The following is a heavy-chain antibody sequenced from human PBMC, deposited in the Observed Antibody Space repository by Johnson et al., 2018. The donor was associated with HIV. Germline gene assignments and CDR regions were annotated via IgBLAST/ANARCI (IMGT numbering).Heavy chain of an antibody. Sequence: QVQLVESGGGVVQPGRSLRLSCAASGFTFSQFAMHWVRQAPGKGLEWVAIISYDGSNKYYADSVKGRFTISRDNSKNTLYLQMNSLRAEDTAVYYCTGGWYSLSAFDIWDQGTMVTVSS. CDR3: TGGWYSLSAFDI. J-gene: IGHJ3*02. V-gene: IGHV3-30-3*01. D-gene: IGHD6-19*01. CDR2: ISYDGSNK. CDR1: GFTFSQFA.